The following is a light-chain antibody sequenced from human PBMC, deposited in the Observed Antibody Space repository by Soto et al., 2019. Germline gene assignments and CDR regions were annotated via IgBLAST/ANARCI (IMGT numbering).Light chain of an antibody. V-gene: IGKV2-24*01. CDR1: QSLVHSDGNTY. J-gene: IGKJ1*01. Sequence: IVMTQTPLSSPVTLGQPASISCRSSQSLVHSDGNTYLSWLQQRPGQPPRLLIYKISNRLSGVPDRFSGSGAGTDSTLKIRRVEAEDVGLYYCMQATQFPWTFGQGTRVEIK. CDR2: KIS. CDR3: MQATQFPWT.